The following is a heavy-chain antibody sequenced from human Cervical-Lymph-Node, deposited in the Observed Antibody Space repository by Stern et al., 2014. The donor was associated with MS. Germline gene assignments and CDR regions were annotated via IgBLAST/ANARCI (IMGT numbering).Heavy chain of an antibody. V-gene: IGHV3-66*01. CDR3: ARELAARRLDS. D-gene: IGHD6-6*01. CDR1: GFSVTTAY. CDR2: IDVVGKT. J-gene: IGHJ5*01. Sequence: EVQLVQSGGTLVQPGGSLRLSCEVAGFSVTTAYMTWVRQAPGKGLEWVSLIDVVGKTHSSDSVKGRFSISRVTSTNAVSLEMNSLRVEDTAVYYCARELAARRLDSWGQGTLVIVSS.